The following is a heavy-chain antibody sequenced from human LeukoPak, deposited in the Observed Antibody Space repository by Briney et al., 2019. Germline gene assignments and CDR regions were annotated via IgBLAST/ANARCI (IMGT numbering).Heavy chain of an antibody. CDR2: IIPILGIA. CDR3: ARVPPLRYLDWLFGPHDY. V-gene: IGHV1-69*04. J-gene: IGHJ4*02. Sequence: SVKVSCKASGGTFSSYAISWVRQAPGQGLEWMGRIIPILGIANYAQKFQGRVTITADKSTSTAYMELSSLRSEDTAVYYCARVPPLRYLDWLFGPHDYWGQGTLVTVSS. D-gene: IGHD3-9*01. CDR1: GGTFSSYA.